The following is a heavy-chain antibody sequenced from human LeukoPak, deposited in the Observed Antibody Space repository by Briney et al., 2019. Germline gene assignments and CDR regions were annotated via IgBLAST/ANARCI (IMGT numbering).Heavy chain of an antibody. CDR2: ISSRGNTT. V-gene: IGHV3-11*04. D-gene: IGHD6-19*01. CDR1: GFTFSDNY. J-gene: IGHJ4*02. CDR3: ARDGGSAWFLDY. Sequence: GGSLRLSCAASGFTFSDNYMSWIRQAPGKGLEWVSYISSRGNTTYNADSVKGRFSITRDNAKNSLYLQMNSLRAEDTAVYYCARDGGSAWFLDYWGQGTLVTVSS.